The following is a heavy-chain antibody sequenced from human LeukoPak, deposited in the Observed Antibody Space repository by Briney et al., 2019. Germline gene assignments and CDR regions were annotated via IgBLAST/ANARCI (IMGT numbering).Heavy chain of an antibody. CDR1: GDSIISGAYY. V-gene: IGHV4-31*03. J-gene: IGHJ5*02. CDR2: VHYTGNA. CDR3: ARELYGSRIDL. D-gene: IGHD3-10*01. Sequence: SQTLSLTCTVSGDSIISGAYYWTWIRQRPGKGLEWIGYVHYTGNAYYNPSLKSRLTMSLDTSQNLFSMKLSSVTAADTAVYYCARELYGSRIDLWGQGTLVTVSS.